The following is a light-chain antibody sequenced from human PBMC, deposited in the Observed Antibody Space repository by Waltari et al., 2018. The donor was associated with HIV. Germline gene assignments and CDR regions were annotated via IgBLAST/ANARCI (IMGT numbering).Light chain of an antibody. V-gene: IGKV3D-15*01. J-gene: IGKJ3*01. CDR1: QTVNIN. Sequence: ETVMTQSPVTLSVSPGERVTLSCRASQTVNINLAWYQQKLGQAPRLLFYDASTRATGTPARFSGSGSGTEFTLTVSSLQPEDFAVYYCQQYDNWLGTFGPGTKV. CDR2: DAS. CDR3: QQYDNWLGT.